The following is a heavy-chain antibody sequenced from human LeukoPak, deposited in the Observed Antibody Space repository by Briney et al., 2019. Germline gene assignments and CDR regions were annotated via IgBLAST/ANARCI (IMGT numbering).Heavy chain of an antibody. Sequence: PGGSLRLSCAASGFTFSSYAMSWVRQAPGKGLEWVSAISGSGGSTYYADSVKGRSTISRDNSKSTLYLQMNSLRAEDTAVYYCAKDVYRTRHYYMDVWGKGTTVTVSS. V-gene: IGHV3-23*01. CDR3: AKDVYRTRHYYMDV. J-gene: IGHJ6*03. CDR1: GFTFSSYA. CDR2: ISGSGGST. D-gene: IGHD3-16*02.